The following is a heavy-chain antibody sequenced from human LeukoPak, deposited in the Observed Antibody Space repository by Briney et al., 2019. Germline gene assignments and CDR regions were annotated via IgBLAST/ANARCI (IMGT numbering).Heavy chain of an antibody. CDR2: INTCNGNT. CDR1: GYTFTTYA. J-gene: IGHJ3*02. D-gene: IGHD3-10*01. Sequence: ASVKVSCKASGYTFTTYAMHWVRQAPGQRLEWMGWINTCNGNTKYSQEFQGRVTMTRDTSASTAYMELRSLRSEDMAVYYCARAIQRGYAFDIWGQGTMVTVSS. V-gene: IGHV1-3*03. CDR3: ARAIQRGYAFDI.